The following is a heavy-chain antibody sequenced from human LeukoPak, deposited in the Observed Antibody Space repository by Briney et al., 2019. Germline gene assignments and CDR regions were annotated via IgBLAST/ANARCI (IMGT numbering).Heavy chain of an antibody. CDR1: GGTFSSYA. V-gene: IGHV1-69*05. CDR3: AREAIYYDSSGYYSPLNWFDP. CDR2: IIPIFGTA. D-gene: IGHD3-22*01. J-gene: IGHJ5*02. Sequence: VASVKVSCKASGGTFSSYAISWVRQAPGQGLEWMGSIIPIFGTANYAQKFQGRVTITTDESTSTAYMELSSLRSEDTAVYYCAREAIYYDSSGYYSPLNWFDPWGQGTLVTVSS.